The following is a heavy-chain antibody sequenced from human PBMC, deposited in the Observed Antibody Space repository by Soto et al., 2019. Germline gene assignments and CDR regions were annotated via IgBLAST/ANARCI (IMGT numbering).Heavy chain of an antibody. Sequence: EVQVVESGGGLVKPGGSLRLSCTGSGFTFRSYSMNWVRQAPGKGLEWVSSISSSGSYIYYPDSLRGRFTVSRDNAKDSVFLQLDSLRVEDTAVYYCARSGRGRSYGGPSHDAFDIWGQGTMVTVSS. V-gene: IGHV3-21*01. CDR2: ISSSGSYI. D-gene: IGHD1-26*01. J-gene: IGHJ3*02. CDR1: GFTFRSYS. CDR3: ARSGRGRSYGGPSHDAFDI.